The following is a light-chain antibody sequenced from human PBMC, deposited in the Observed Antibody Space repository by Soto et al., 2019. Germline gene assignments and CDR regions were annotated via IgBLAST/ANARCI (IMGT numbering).Light chain of an antibody. CDR2: AAS. Sequence: DIQMTQSPSSLSASVGDRVIITCRASQGISNSLAWYQQKPGKVPKLLIYAASTLQSGVPSRFSGSGSGTVFTLPHSSRQPEEFASYYGKGNNAAPKTLGKGPKVKTK. CDR1: QGISNS. CDR3: KGNNAAPKT. V-gene: IGKV1-27*01. J-gene: IGKJ1*01.